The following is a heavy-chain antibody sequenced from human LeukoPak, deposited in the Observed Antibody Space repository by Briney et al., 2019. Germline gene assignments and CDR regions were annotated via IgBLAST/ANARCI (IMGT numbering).Heavy chain of an antibody. CDR2: IYHSGST. Sequence: SETLSLTCTVSGCSISSGYYWGWIRQPPGKGLEWIGSIYHSGSTYYNPSLKRRVTISVDTSKNQFFLKLSSVTAADTAVYYCARYRGYGTGYVDYWGQGALVTVSS. J-gene: IGHJ4*02. CDR3: ARYRGYGTGYVDY. V-gene: IGHV4-38-2*02. D-gene: IGHD5-18*01. CDR1: GCSISSGYY.